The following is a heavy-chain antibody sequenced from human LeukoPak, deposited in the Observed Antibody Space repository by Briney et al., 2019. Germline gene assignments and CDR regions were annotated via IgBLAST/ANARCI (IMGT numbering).Heavy chain of an antibody. CDR2: IYYSGST. D-gene: IGHD3-10*01. CDR1: GGSISSYY. V-gene: IGHV4-59*01. Sequence: SETLSLTCTVSGGSISSYYWSWIRQPPGKGLEWIGYIYYSGSTNYNPSLKSPVTISVDTSKNQFSLKLSSVTAADTAVYYCARSVSGSGSHWFDYWGQGTLVTVSS. J-gene: IGHJ4*02. CDR3: ARSVSGSGSHWFDY.